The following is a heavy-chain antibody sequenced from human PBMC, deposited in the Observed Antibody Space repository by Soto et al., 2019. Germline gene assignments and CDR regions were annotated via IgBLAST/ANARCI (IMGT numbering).Heavy chain of an antibody. Sequence: QVQLQESGPGLVRPSETLSLTCTVSGGSISSYRWSWIRQPAGKGLEWIGRLNTYGNTHYNPSLKTRVYVSVDTSRNQFFLTLRSVTASDSAVYHCGRDSGETWDYEASWGQGTPVPVSS. V-gene: IGHV4-4*07. J-gene: IGHJ1*01. CDR2: LNTYGNT. CDR1: GGSISSYR. D-gene: IGHD1-7*01. CDR3: GRDSGETWDYEAS.